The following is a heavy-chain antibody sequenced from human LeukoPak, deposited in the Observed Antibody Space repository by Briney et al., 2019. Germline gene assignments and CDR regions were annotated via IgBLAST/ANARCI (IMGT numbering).Heavy chain of an antibody. CDR1: GGSFSGYY. CDR3: ARVAVAGYFWGRWFDP. J-gene: IGHJ5*02. Sequence: SETLSLTCAVYGGSFSGYYWSWIRQPPGKGLEWIGYIYYSGSTNYNPSLKSRVTISVDTSKNQFSLKLSSVTAADTAVYYCARVAVAGYFWGRWFDPWGQGTLVTVSS. V-gene: IGHV4-59*01. D-gene: IGHD6-19*01. CDR2: IYYSGST.